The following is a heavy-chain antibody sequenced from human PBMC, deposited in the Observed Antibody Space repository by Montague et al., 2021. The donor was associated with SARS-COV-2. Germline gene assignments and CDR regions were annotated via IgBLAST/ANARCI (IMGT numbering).Heavy chain of an antibody. D-gene: IGHD6-6*01. Sequence: SLRLSCAASGFTFSSYEMNWVRQAPGKGLEWVSYISSSGSTIYYADSVKGRFTISRDNAKNSLYLQMNSLRAEDTAVYYCARDAEILEYSSLGSFDYWGQGTLVTVPS. CDR2: ISSSGSTI. CDR1: GFTFSSYE. J-gene: IGHJ4*02. V-gene: IGHV3-48*03. CDR3: ARDAEILEYSSLGSFDY.